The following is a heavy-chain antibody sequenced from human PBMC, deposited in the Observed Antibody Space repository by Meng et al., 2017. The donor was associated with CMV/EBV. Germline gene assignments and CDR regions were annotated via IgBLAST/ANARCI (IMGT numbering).Heavy chain of an antibody. CDR2: ISSSSSTI. V-gene: IGHV3-48*04. CDR1: GFTFSSYS. J-gene: IGHJ4*02. D-gene: IGHD3/OR15-3a*01. Sequence: GESLKISCAASGFTFSSYSMNWVRQAPGKGLEWVSYISSSSSTIYYADSVKGRFTISRDNAKNSLYLQMNSLRAEDTAVYYCAAGLETQEYYFDYWGQGTLGT. CDR3: AAGLETQEYYFDY.